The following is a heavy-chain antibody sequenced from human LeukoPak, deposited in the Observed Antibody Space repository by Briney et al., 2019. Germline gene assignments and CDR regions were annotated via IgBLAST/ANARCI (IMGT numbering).Heavy chain of an antibody. CDR3: PALYPPNGIYNWYFDL. D-gene: IGHD3-9*01. Sequence: SETMSLTCTVSGGSINSGSYYWGWLRQPPGKGLEWIGSIYYTGKTYYNPSLKSRSTMSVHTSKNHFSLTLSSVTAADTAVYYCPALYPPNGIYNWYFDLWGRGTLVTVSS. CDR1: GGSINSGSYY. J-gene: IGHJ2*01. V-gene: IGHV4-39*01. CDR2: IYYTGKT.